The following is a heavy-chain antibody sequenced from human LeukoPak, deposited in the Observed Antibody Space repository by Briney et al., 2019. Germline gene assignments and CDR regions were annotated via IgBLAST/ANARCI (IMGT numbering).Heavy chain of an antibody. D-gene: IGHD6-19*01. Sequence: PGGSLRLSCAASGFTFSSYAMHWVRQAPGKGLEWVAVISYDGSNKYYADSVKGRFTISRDNSENTLYLQMNSLRAEDTAVYYCARDVDPGIAVAGSFDYWGQGTLVTVSS. CDR3: ARDVDPGIAVAGSFDY. V-gene: IGHV3-30-3*01. CDR2: ISYDGSNK. CDR1: GFTFSSYA. J-gene: IGHJ4*02.